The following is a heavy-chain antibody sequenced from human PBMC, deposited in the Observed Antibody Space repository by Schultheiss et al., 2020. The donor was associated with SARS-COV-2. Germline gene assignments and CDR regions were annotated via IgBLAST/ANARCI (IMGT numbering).Heavy chain of an antibody. Sequence: GGSLRLSCAASGFTFSSYAMHWVRQAPGKGLEWVAVISYDGSHKYYADSVKGRFTISRDNSKNTLYLQMNSLRAEDTAVYYCAPLSLDSSTVYWGQGTLVTVSS. V-gene: IGHV3-30*01. CDR1: GFTFSSYA. D-gene: IGHD6-19*01. J-gene: IGHJ4*02. CDR2: ISYDGSHK. CDR3: APLSLDSSTVY.